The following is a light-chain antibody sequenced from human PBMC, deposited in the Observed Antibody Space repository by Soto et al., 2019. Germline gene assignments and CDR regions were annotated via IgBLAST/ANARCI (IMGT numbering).Light chain of an antibody. CDR1: QSVSSY. Sequence: IVLTQSPATLSLSPGERATLSFGASQSVSSYLAWYQQKPGLAPRLVIYDSSIRATGIPDRFSGSGSGTDFTLTISRLEPEDFAVYYCQQYGSSITFGQGTRLEIK. CDR3: QQYGSSIT. CDR2: DSS. V-gene: IGKV3D-20*01. J-gene: IGKJ5*01.